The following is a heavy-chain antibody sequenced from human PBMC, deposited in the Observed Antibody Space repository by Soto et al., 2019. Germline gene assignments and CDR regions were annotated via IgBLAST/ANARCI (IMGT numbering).Heavy chain of an antibody. J-gene: IGHJ4*02. Sequence: APVKVSCKASGFTFSSYGISWVRQAPGQGLEWMGWIGAYNGNTNYAQKLQGRVTMTTDTSTSTAYMELRSLRSDDTAVYYCATTDMGDSYYYDSSGFDYWGQGTLVTVSS. CDR3: ATTDMGDSYYYDSSGFDY. D-gene: IGHD3-22*01. CDR1: GFTFSSYG. CDR2: IGAYNGNT. V-gene: IGHV1-18*04.